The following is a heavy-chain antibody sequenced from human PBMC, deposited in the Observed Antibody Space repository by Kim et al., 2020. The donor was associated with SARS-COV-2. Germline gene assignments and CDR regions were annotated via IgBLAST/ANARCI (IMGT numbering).Heavy chain of an antibody. D-gene: IGHD2-15*01. CDR1: DEFFSGYY. V-gene: IGHV4-34*01. CDR2: INRGGSI. CDR3: SALGCSGGSCYSRYFQD. Sequence: SETLSLTCAVYDEFFSGYYWSWIRQPPGKGLEWIGQINRGGSISYNPSLKSRLTISVDTSKNQFSLKLSSVTAADTAVYYCSALGCSGGSCYSRYFQDWGQGTLVTVSS. J-gene: IGHJ1*01.